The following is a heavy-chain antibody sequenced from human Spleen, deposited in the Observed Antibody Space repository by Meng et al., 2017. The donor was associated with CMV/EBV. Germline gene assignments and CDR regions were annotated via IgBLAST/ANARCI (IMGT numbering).Heavy chain of an antibody. CDR2: IYYSGST. V-gene: IGHV4-59*01. D-gene: IGHD2-15*01. Sequence: SETLSLTCTVSGGSISSYYWSWIRQPPGKGLEWIGYIYYSGSTNYNPSLKSRVTISVDTSKNQFSLKLSSVTAADTAVYYCAKKVTYCIGATCYSDDYFYLMDVWGQGTTVTVSS. J-gene: IGHJ6*02. CDR1: GGSISSYY. CDR3: AKKVTYCIGATCYSDDYFYLMDV.